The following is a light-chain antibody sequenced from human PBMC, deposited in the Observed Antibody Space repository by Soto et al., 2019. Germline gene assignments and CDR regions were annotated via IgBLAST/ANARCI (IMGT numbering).Light chain of an antibody. Sequence: QSVLTQPPSVSGAPGQRVTISCTGSSSNIGAGYDVHWYQQLPGTAPKVLIYGNNNRPSGVPDRFSGSKSGTSDSLAITGLQAEDEADYYCQSYDISLSVIFGGGTKVTVL. CDR2: GNN. J-gene: IGLJ2*01. CDR3: QSYDISLSVI. CDR1: SSNIGAGYD. V-gene: IGLV1-40*01.